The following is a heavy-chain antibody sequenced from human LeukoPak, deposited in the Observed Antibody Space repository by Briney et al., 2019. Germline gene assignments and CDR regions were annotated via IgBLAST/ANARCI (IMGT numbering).Heavy chain of an antibody. CDR2: IYYSGNT. Sequence: SQTLSLTCTVSGGSISSGGYSWNWFRQHPGKGLEWIGYIYYSGNTFYNPSLKSRVSISADTSKNQFSLKLTSVTAADTAVYYCAKADYGDPIRYDYWGQGTLVTVSS. D-gene: IGHD4-17*01. V-gene: IGHV4-31*03. CDR1: GGSISSGGYS. CDR3: AKADYGDPIRYDY. J-gene: IGHJ4*02.